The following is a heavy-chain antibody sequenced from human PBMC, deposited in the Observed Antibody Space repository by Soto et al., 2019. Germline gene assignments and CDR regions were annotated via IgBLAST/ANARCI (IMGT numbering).Heavy chain of an antibody. D-gene: IGHD3-10*01. CDR1: GVSISRYSYY. J-gene: IGHJ5*02. CDR2: IYYSGNT. Sequence: QLQLQESGPGLVKPSETLSLTCTVSGVSISRYSYYWGWIRQPPGKGLDWIGSIYYSGNTNYNPSLKSRVTIFVDTSKNQVSLRLTSVTAADTAVYYCARHSLYGGPCDPWGQGTLVTVSS. CDR3: ARHSLYGGPCDP. V-gene: IGHV4-39*01.